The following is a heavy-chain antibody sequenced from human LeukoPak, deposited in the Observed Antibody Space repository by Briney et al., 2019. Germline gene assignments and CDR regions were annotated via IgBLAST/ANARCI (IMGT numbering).Heavy chain of an antibody. Sequence: GGSLRLSCAASRFTFSTYAMSWVRQAPGKGLEWVSAISGSGGSTYYADSVRGRFTISRDNSKNTLYLQMNSLRAEDTAVCYCARGYSFGYFEYWGQGTLVPVSS. CDR1: RFTFSTYA. CDR3: ARGYSFGYFEY. J-gene: IGHJ4*02. V-gene: IGHV3-23*01. D-gene: IGHD5-18*01. CDR2: ISGSGGST.